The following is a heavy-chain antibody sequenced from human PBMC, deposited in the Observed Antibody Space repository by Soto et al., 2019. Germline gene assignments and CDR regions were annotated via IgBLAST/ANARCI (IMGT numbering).Heavy chain of an antibody. CDR1: GFTYSSHC. D-gene: IGHD5-12*01. CDR3: ARDGQYRTDGFDI. J-gene: IGHJ3*02. V-gene: IGHV3-23*01. CDR2: LSRGGGST. Sequence: EAQLLESGGELIQPGGSLRLSWAASGFTYSSHCMSLVRQAPGKGLEWIAGLSRGGGSTYYADSVKGRFTISRDNSKNTLDLIMNSLRVEDTALYYCARDGQYRTDGFDIWGQGTMVTVSS.